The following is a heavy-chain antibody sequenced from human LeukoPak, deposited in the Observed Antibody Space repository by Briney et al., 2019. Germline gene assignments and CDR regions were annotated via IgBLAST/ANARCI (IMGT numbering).Heavy chain of an antibody. V-gene: IGHV1-18*01. CDR2: TSAYNGNT. D-gene: IGHD4-17*01. CDR3: SREAPYYGDYTTPTPAGAFDI. J-gene: IGHJ3*02. CDR1: GYTFTSYG. Sequence: GASVKVSCKASGYTFTSYGISWGRQAPGQGLGGRGWTSAYNGNTNYAQKLHGRVTMTTDTATSTAYMELRRLRSDDTAAYYCSREAPYYGDYTTPTPAGAFDIWGQGTMVTVSS.